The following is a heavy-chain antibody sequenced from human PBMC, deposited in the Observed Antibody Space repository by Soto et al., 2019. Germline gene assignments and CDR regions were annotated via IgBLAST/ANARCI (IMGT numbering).Heavy chain of an antibody. CDR3: ARKDDSSGYYSLDWFEP. CDR2: ISAYNGNT. J-gene: IGHJ5*02. V-gene: IGHV1-18*01. D-gene: IGHD3-22*01. Sequence: ASVKVSCKASGYTFTSYGISWVRQAPGQGLEWMGWISAYNGNTNYAQKLQGRVTMTTDTSTSTAYMELRSLRSDDTAVYYCARKDDSSGYYSLDWFEPWGQGTLVTVSS. CDR1: GYTFTSYG.